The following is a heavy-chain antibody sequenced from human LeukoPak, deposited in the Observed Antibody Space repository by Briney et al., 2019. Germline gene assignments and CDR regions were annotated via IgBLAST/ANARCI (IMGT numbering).Heavy chain of an antibody. V-gene: IGHV3-53*01. Sequence: RGSLRLSCAASGFTVSSNYMSWVRQAPGKGLEWVSVIYSGGSTYYADSVKGRFTISRDNSKNTLYLQMNSLRAEDTAVYYCARSAPDIGVLVYWGQGTLVTVSS. D-gene: IGHD3-10*01. CDR2: IYSGGST. CDR3: ARSAPDIGVLVY. CDR1: GFTVSSNY. J-gene: IGHJ4*02.